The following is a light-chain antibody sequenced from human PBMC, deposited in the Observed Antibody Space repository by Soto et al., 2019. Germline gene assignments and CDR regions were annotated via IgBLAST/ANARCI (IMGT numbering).Light chain of an antibody. CDR3: QQYEKWPLT. Sequence: EIVMTQSPATLSVSPGERVTLSCRASQSVGRSLDWYQQTAGQAPRLLIYGASTRATGTPVRFSGSGSGTDFSLTISSLQSEDFVVYYCQQYEKWPLTFGGGTKVEIK. CDR2: GAS. J-gene: IGKJ4*01. CDR1: QSVGRS. V-gene: IGKV3-15*01.